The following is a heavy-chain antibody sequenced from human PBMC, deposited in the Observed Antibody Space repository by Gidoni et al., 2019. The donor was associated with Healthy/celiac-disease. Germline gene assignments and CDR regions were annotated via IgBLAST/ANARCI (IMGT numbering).Heavy chain of an antibody. D-gene: IGHD3-22*01. Sequence: QVQLQESGPGLVKPSQTLSLTCTVSGGSISSGGYYWSWIRQHPGKGLEWIGYIYDSGSTYYNPSLKSRVTISGDTSKNQFSLKLSSVTAADTAVYYCARDQGSYYDSIGYYLYFQHWGQGTLVTVSS. CDR3: ARDQGSYYDSIGYYLYFQH. CDR2: IYDSGST. V-gene: IGHV4-31*03. J-gene: IGHJ1*01. CDR1: GGSISSGGYY.